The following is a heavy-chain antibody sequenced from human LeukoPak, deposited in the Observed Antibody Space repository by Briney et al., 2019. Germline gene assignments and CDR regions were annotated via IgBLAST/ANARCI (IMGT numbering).Heavy chain of an antibody. V-gene: IGHV3-7*01. Sequence: GGSLRLSCTVSGFTLSSYEMSWVRQAPGKGLEWVANIREDGNKDNYIDSVRGRFTISRDNAKNSLYLQMNSLRAEDTAVYYCARDEVGGPLKYWGQGILVTVSS. CDR2: IREDGNKD. D-gene: IGHD1-26*01. CDR3: ARDEVGGPLKY. J-gene: IGHJ4*02. CDR1: GFTLSSYE.